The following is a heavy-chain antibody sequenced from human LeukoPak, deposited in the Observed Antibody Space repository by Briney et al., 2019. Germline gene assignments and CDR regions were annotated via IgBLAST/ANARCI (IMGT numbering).Heavy chain of an antibody. CDR1: SYTFSNYL. J-gene: IGHJ3*02. D-gene: IGHD3-9*01. CDR2: ISGYNGNT. CDR3: ARAYLPYFDSPHAFDI. V-gene: IGHV1-18*01. Sequence: ASVTVSCTSSSYTFSNYLIAWVRQAPGLGLEWMGWISGYNGNTQYAQKLQGRVTMTTDTSTSTAYMELGSLRSDDTAIYYCARAYLPYFDSPHAFDIWGQGTKVTVSS.